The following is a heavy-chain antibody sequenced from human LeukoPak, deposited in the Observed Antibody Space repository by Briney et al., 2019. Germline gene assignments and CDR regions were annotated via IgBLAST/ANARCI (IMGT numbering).Heavy chain of an antibody. CDR2: IRHDGNKK. J-gene: IGHJ4*02. Sequence: XXXCGXXGFXXSXXGMXWXXXXXXXGXXXVAFIRHDGNKKYLPDSMKGRFSVSRDNAEKSLYLQINSLRAEDTAIYYCARLWGDATIFDLWGQGTLVTVSS. CDR3: ARLWGDATIFDL. D-gene: IGHD4/OR15-4a*01. V-gene: IGHV3-30*02. CDR1: GFXXSXXG.